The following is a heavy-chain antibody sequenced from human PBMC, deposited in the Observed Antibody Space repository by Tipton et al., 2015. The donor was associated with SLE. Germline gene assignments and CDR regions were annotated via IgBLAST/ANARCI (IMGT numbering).Heavy chain of an antibody. CDR1: GGSISGHY. Sequence: LRLSCTVSGGSISGHYRSWIRQPPGKGLEWIGYIYYSGSTNYNPSLKSRVTISVDTTKNQFSLKLSAVTAADTAVYYCARGWGYRNYWGQGTLVTVSS. V-gene: IGHV4-59*11. J-gene: IGHJ4*02. CDR2: IYYSGST. CDR3: ARGWGYRNY. D-gene: IGHD5-24*01.